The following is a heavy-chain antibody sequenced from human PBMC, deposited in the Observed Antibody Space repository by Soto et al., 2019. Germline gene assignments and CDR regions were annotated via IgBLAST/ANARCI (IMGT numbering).Heavy chain of an antibody. J-gene: IGHJ4*02. Sequence: EVQLLESGGGLVQPGGSLRLTCVGSGFTFRNQDMRWVRQAPGKGLEWVSGISGRGGVTYYADSVKGRFTISRDNSKNTLYLQMNNLRANDTGVYYCAKDRQFRSYYESAGHYNDWGQGTLVTVSS. D-gene: IGHD3-22*01. CDR1: GFTFRNQD. CDR3: AKDRQFRSYYESAGHYND. CDR2: ISGRGGVT. V-gene: IGHV3-23*01.